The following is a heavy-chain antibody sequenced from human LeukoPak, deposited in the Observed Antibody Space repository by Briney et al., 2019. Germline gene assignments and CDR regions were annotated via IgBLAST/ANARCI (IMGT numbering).Heavy chain of an antibody. CDR2: ISSSSSYI. J-gene: IGHJ6*03. V-gene: IGHV3-21*01. CDR3: ARERYYDSSGYYYDYYYYMDV. CDR1: GFTFSSYS. D-gene: IGHD3-22*01. Sequence: GGSLRLSCAASGFTFSSYSMNWVRQAPGKGLEWVSSISSSSSYIYYADSVKGRFTIFRDNAKNSLYLQMNSLRAEDTAVYYCARERYYDSSGYYYDYYYYMDVWGKGTTVTVSS.